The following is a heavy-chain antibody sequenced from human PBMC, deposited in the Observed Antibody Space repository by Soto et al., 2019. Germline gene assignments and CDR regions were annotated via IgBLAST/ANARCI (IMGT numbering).Heavy chain of an antibody. CDR3: ARESYGSGSYDGMDV. CDR2: VIPILGIA. V-gene: IGHV1-69*04. Sequence: SVKVSCKASGGTFSSYTISWVRQAPGQGLEWMGRVIPILGIANYAQKFQGRVTITADKSTSTAYMELSSLRSEDTAVYYCARESYGSGSYDGMDVWGQGTTVTVSS. CDR1: GGTFSSYT. D-gene: IGHD3-10*01. J-gene: IGHJ6*02.